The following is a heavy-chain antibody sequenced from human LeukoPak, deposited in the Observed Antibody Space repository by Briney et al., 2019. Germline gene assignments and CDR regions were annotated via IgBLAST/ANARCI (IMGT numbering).Heavy chain of an antibody. D-gene: IGHD6-13*01. J-gene: IGHJ6*03. CDR2: IIPIFGTA. Sequence: GASVKVSCKASGYTFTGYYMHWVRQAPGQGLEWMGGIIPIFGTANYAQKFQGRVTITADKSTSTAYMELSSLRSEDTAVYYCARVNIAGNYYYYYMDVWGKGTTVTVSS. CDR3: ARVNIAGNYYYYYMDV. CDR1: GYTFTGYY. V-gene: IGHV1-69*06.